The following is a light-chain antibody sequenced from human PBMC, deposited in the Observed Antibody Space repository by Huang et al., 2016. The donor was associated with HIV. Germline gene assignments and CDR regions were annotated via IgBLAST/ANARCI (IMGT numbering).Light chain of an antibody. CDR1: QSIGNS. J-gene: IGKJ4*01. CDR2: DAS. Sequence: EIVLTQSPATLSLSPGERATLSCRASQSIGNSLVWYQQKPGQAPRLLIYDASNRAAGIPARIRGSGSGTDFTLTISRLEPEDFAVYYCQQRSNWPLTFGGGTKVEI. CDR3: QQRSNWPLT. V-gene: IGKV3-11*01.